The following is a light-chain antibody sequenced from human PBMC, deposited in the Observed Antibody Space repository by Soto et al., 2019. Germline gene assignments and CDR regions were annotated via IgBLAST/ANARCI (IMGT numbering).Light chain of an antibody. CDR3: RQYNSYSQT. CDR1: QSISSW. J-gene: IGKJ1*01. Sequence: DIQMTQSPPTLSASVGDRVTITCRASQSISSWLAWYQQKPGKAPKLLIYDASSLESGVPSRFSGSVSGTEFTLTISSLQPDDFASYYCRQYNSYSQTVGLGTKVEIK. V-gene: IGKV1-5*01. CDR2: DAS.